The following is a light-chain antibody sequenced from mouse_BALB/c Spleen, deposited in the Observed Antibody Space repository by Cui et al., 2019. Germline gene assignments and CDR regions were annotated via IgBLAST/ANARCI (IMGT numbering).Light chain of an antibody. J-gene: IGKJ5*01. CDR3: QQWSSNPPT. V-gene: IGKV4-59*01. CDR2: DTS. CDR1: SSVSY. Sequence: IVLTKSPAIMSASPGEKVTMTCSASSSVSYMHWYQQKSGTSPKRWIYDTSKLASGVPARFSGSGSGTSYSLTISSMEAEDAATYYCQQWSSNPPTFGAGTKLELK.